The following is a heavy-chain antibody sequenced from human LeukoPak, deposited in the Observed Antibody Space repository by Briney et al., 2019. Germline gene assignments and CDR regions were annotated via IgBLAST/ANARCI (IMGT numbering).Heavy chain of an antibody. CDR2: INHSGST. D-gene: IGHD5-18*01. CDR3: ARGRPWIQLWLAVYYFDY. J-gene: IGHJ4*02. V-gene: IGHV4-34*01. Sequence: PSETLSLTCAVYGGSFSGYYWSWIRQPPGKGLEWIGEINHSGSTNYNPSPRSGFTISLDTSKNQFSLKLSAVAAADTAVYYCARGRPWIQLWLAVYYFDYWGQGTLVTVSS. CDR1: GGSFSGYY.